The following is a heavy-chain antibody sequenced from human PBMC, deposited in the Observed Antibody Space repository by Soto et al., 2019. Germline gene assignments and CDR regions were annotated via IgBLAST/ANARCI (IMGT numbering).Heavy chain of an antibody. CDR3: ARTLRGRGVKYFDD. V-gene: IGHV6-1*01. CDR1: GDSVSNNSVA. D-gene: IGHD3-10*01. Sequence: PSQTLSLTCAISGDSVSNNSVAWNWVRQSPSRGLEWLGRTYYRSKWHYDYAPSVRSRITISPDTSKNHFSLQLNSVSPEDAAVYYCARTLRGRGVKYFDDWGQGTLVTVPQ. J-gene: IGHJ4*02. CDR2: TYYRSKWHY.